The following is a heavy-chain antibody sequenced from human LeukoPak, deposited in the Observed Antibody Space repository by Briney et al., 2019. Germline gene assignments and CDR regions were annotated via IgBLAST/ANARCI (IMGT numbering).Heavy chain of an antibody. CDR2: ISAYNGNT. D-gene: IGHD2-2*01. CDR1: GYTFTSYG. CDR3: ARGIVVVPAAPPGVYYFDY. Sequence: SVKVSCKASGYTFTSYGISWVRQAPGQGLEWMGWISAYNGNTNYAQKLQGRVTMTTDTSTSTAYMELRSPRSDDTAVYYCARGIVVVPAAPPGVYYFDYWGQGTLVTVSS. V-gene: IGHV1-18*04. J-gene: IGHJ4*02.